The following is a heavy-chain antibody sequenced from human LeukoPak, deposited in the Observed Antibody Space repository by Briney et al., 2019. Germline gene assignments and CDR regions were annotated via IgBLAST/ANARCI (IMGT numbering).Heavy chain of an antibody. CDR1: GYTFTSYG. Sequence: ASVTVSCKASGYTFTSYGISWVRQAPGQGLEWMGWISAYNGNTNYAQKLQGRVTMTTDTSTSTACMELRSLRSDDTAVYYCARVASEGYFDYWGQGTLVTVSS. CDR3: ARVASEGYFDY. V-gene: IGHV1-18*01. J-gene: IGHJ4*02. CDR2: ISAYNGNT.